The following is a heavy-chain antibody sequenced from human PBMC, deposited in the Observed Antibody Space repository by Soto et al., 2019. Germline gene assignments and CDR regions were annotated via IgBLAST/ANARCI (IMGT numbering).Heavy chain of an antibody. V-gene: IGHV4-39*01. CDR1: GGSISSSSYY. J-gene: IGHJ6*03. CDR2: IYYSGST. D-gene: IGHD3-16*02. CDR3: ARHSLTGGSYRYYMDV. Sequence: QLQLQESGPGLVKPSETLSLTCTVSGGSISSSSYYWGWIRQPPGKGLEWIGSIYYSGSTYYNPSLKSRVTISVDTSKNQFSLKLSSVTAADTAVYYCARHSLTGGSYRYYMDVWGKGTTVTVSS.